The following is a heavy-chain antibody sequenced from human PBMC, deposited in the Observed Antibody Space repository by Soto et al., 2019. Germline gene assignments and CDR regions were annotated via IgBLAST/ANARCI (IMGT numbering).Heavy chain of an antibody. J-gene: IGHJ6*03. V-gene: IGHV1-69*04. CDR2: IIPILGIA. CDR1: GGTFSSYT. D-gene: IGHD2-21*01. Sequence: ASVKVSCKASGGTFSSYTISWVRQAPGQGLEWMGRIIPILGIANYAQKFQGRVTITADKSTSTAYMELSSLRSEDTAVYYCAREFLLFLPNSYYYRDVWGKGTPVTVSS. CDR3: AREFLLFLPNSYYYRDV.